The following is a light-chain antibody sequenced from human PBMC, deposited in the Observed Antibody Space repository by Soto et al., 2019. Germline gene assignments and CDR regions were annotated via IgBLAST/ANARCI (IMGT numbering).Light chain of an antibody. CDR2: TSS. Sequence: DIQMTKPPSSLSASVGDRATITCRACQDIRNYLVWYQQKPGKVPRMLIYTSSGLQSGIPCRLSGGGSQTDFTLTIDSLKPEHVATYYCQKYDCASPTFGHGTMV. J-gene: IGKJ1*01. V-gene: IGKV1-27*01. CDR3: QKYDCASPT. CDR1: QDIRNY.